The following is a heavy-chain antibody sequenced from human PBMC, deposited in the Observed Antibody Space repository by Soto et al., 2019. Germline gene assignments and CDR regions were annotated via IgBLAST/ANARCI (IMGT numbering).Heavy chain of an antibody. Sequence: ASVKVSCKASGYTFTRYHINWVRQATGQGLEWLGWMNPNSGNTGYAQKFQGRVTMTRNTSIRTAYMELRSLRSDDTAVYYCARAVGYYYGMDVWGQGTTVTVSS. D-gene: IGHD6-19*01. CDR3: ARAVGYYYGMDV. CDR2: MNPNSGNT. J-gene: IGHJ6*02. CDR1: GYTFTRYH. V-gene: IGHV1-8*01.